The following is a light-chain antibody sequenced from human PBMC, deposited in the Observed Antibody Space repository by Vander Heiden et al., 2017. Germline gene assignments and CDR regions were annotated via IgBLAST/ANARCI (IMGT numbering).Light chain of an antibody. V-gene: IGKV1-5*03. Sequence: DIQMTQSPSTLSASVGARVTITCRASQSLSTWLAWYQQKPGKAPKLLIYKASSLESGVPSRFSGSGSGTEFTLTISSLQPDDFATYYCQQYSSSPWTFGQGTKVEIK. CDR3: QQYSSSPWT. CDR2: KAS. CDR1: QSLSTW. J-gene: IGKJ1*01.